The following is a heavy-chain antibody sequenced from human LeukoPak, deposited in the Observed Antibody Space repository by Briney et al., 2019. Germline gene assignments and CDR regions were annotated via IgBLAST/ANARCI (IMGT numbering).Heavy chain of an antibody. CDR2: IRYDGGNK. V-gene: IGHV3-30*02. D-gene: IGHD2-8*01. CDR3: AKDGRIVLMVYADAFDI. J-gene: IGHJ3*02. CDR1: GFTFSSYG. Sequence: GGSLRLSCAASGFTFSSYGMHWVRQAPGKGLEWVAFIRYDGGNKYYADSVKGRFTISRDNSKNTLYLQMNSLRAEDTAVYYCAKDGRIVLMVYADAFDIWGQGTMVTVSS.